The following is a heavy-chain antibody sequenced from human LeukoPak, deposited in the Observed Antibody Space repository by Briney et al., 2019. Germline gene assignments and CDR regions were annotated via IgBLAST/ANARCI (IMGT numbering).Heavy chain of an antibody. Sequence: SVKVSCKASGYTFINYYMHWVRQAPGQGLEWIGIINPGGGSTSYAQKFQGRVTMTRDTSTSTVYMELSSLRSEDTAVYYCARESDSSGSQWDDAFDIWGQGTMVTVSS. CDR2: INPGGGST. CDR3: ARESDSSGSQWDDAFDI. J-gene: IGHJ3*02. CDR1: GYTFINYY. D-gene: IGHD3-22*01. V-gene: IGHV1-46*01.